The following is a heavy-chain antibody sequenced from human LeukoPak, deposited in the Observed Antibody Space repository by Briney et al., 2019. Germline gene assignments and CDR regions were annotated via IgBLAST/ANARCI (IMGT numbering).Heavy chain of an antibody. J-gene: IGHJ4*02. CDR3: ARELKYYYGSESYYFDY. D-gene: IGHD3-10*01. CDR1: GFTFSSYG. Sequence: GGSLRLSCAASGFTFSSYGMHWVRQAHGQWLEWMGGINPNSGGTNYAQKFQGRVTMTRDTSISTAYMELSRLRSDDTAVYYCARELKYYYGSESYYFDYWGQGTLVTVSS. CDR2: INPNSGGT. V-gene: IGHV1-2*02.